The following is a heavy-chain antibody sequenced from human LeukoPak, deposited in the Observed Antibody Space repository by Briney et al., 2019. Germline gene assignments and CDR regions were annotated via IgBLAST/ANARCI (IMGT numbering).Heavy chain of an antibody. J-gene: IGHJ3*02. Sequence: APVKVSCKASGYTFTGYYMHWVRQATGQGLEWMGWMNPNSGNTGYAQKFQGRVTMTRNTSISTAYMELSSLRSEDTAVYYCARFSAAAGTVDAFDIWGQGTMVTVSS. CDR2: MNPNSGNT. V-gene: IGHV1-8*02. D-gene: IGHD6-13*01. CDR1: GYTFTGYY. CDR3: ARFSAAAGTVDAFDI.